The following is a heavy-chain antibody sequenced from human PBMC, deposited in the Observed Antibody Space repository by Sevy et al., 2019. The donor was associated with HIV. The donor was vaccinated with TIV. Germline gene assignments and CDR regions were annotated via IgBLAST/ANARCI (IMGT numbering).Heavy chain of an antibody. J-gene: IGHJ5*02. D-gene: IGHD2-15*01. Sequence: SETLSLTCTVSGGSISSGGYYWSWIRQHPGKGLEWIGYIYYSGSTYYNPSLKSRVTISVDTSKNQFSLKLSSVTAADTAVYYCARAPQDIVVYWFDPWGQGTLVTVSS. CDR3: ARAPQDIVVYWFDP. CDR1: GGSISSGGYY. V-gene: IGHV4-31*03. CDR2: IYYSGST.